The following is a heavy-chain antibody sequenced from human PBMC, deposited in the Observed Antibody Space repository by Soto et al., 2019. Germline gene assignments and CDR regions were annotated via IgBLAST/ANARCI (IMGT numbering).Heavy chain of an antibody. V-gene: IGHV1-18*01. J-gene: IGHJ4*02. CDR3: ARVPYGGGDCQVSDY. CDR1: GYTFTSYG. Sequence: QVQLVQSGAEVKKPGASVKVSCKASGYTFTSYGISWVRQAPGQGLEWMGWISAYNGNTNYAQKLQGRVTMTTDTPTRTAYIELRSLRSDDTAVYYCARVPYGGGDCQVSDYWGKGTLVTVSS. D-gene: IGHD2-21*02. CDR2: ISAYNGNT.